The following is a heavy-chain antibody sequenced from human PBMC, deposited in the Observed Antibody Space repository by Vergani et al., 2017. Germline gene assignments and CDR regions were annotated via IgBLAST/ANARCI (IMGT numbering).Heavy chain of an antibody. Sequence: VQLVESGGGLVKPGGSLRLSCAASGFTFSSYAMHWVRQAPGKGLEWVAVISYDGSNKYYADSVKGRFTISRDNSKNTLYLQMNSLRAEDTAVYYCAREPGKWELLAYYYYGMDVWGQGTTFTVSS. CDR3: AREPGKWELLAYYYYGMDV. CDR2: ISYDGSNK. CDR1: GFTFSSYA. J-gene: IGHJ6*02. V-gene: IGHV3-30-3*01. D-gene: IGHD1-26*01.